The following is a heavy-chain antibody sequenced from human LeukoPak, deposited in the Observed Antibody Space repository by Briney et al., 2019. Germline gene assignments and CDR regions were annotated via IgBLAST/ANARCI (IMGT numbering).Heavy chain of an antibody. J-gene: IGHJ6*02. V-gene: IGHV3-7*01. CDR2: INQRGSEK. Sequence: PGGSLRLSCAASGFIFSNYWMAWVRQGPGEGPEWVANINQRGSEKYYVDSVRGRFTISRDNAKNSLYLQMNSLRAEDTAVYYCARRGLRSQSGKPYYGSDVWGQGTTVTVSS. D-gene: IGHD3-10*01. CDR1: GFIFSNYW. CDR3: ARRGLRSQSGKPYYGSDV.